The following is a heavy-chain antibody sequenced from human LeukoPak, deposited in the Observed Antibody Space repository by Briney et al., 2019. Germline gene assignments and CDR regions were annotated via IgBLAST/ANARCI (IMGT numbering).Heavy chain of an antibody. CDR1: GGSISSYY. Sequence: SETLSLTCTVSGGSISSYYWSWIRQPPGKGLEWIGYIYTSGSTNYNPSLKSRVTISVDTSKNQFSLKLSSVTAADTAVYYCARAMIVVAMRYFDYWGQGTLVTVSS. J-gene: IGHJ4*02. CDR3: ARAMIVVAMRYFDY. V-gene: IGHV4-59*01. D-gene: IGHD3-22*01. CDR2: IYTSGST.